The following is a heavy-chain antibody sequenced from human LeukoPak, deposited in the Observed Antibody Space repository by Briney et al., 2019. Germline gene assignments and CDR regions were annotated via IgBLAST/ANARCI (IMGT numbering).Heavy chain of an antibody. D-gene: IGHD3-22*01. CDR2: ISYDGSNK. CDR3: ARDQPPNDSSGYYYYY. CDR1: GFTFSSYA. J-gene: IGHJ4*02. Sequence: GGSLRLSCAASGFTFSSYAMHWVRQAPGKGLEWVAVISYDGSNKYYADSVKGRFTISRDNSKNTLYLQMNSLRSEDTAVYYCARDQPPNDSSGYYYYYWGQGTLVTVSS. V-gene: IGHV3-30-3*01.